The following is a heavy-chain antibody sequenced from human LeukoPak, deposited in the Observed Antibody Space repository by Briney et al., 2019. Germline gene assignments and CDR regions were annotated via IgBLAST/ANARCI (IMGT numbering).Heavy chain of an antibody. CDR2: IKPDGSEK. CDR3: AGPPQAGPFDY. CDR1: GFIFSNYW. V-gene: IGHV3-7*01. Sequence: GGSLRLSCAASGFIFSNYWLTWVRQAPGKGLEWVANIKPDGSEKNYVDPVKGRFTISRDNAKNSLYLRMSSLRAEDTAVYYCAGPPQAGPFDYWGQGTLVTVSS. D-gene: IGHD6-19*01. J-gene: IGHJ4*02.